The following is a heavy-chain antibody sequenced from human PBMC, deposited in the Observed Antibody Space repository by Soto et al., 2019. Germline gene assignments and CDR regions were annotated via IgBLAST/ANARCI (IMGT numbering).Heavy chain of an antibody. CDR2: MNPNSGNT. Sequence: QVQLVQSGAEVKKPGASVKVSCKASGYTFTSYDINWVRQATGQGLEWMGWMNPNSGNTGYAQKFQGRVTMTRNTSISTAYMVLSSLRSEDTAVYFCARGINYYDSGDDAFDIGGRGTMVTVSS. J-gene: IGHJ3*02. D-gene: IGHD3-10*01. CDR3: ARGINYYDSGDDAFDI. CDR1: GYTFTSYD. V-gene: IGHV1-8*01.